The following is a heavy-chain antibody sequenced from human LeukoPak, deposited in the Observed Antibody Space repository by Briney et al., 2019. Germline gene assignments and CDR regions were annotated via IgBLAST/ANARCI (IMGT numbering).Heavy chain of an antibody. Sequence: GGSLRLSCAASGFTFSNYGINWVRQTPGKGLEWVSSISSSSSYIYYADSVKGRFTISRDNAKNSLYLQMNSLRAEDTALYYCARDSTTLGESYDYWGQGTLVTVSS. CDR3: ARDSTTLGESYDY. J-gene: IGHJ4*02. CDR1: GFTFSNYG. D-gene: IGHD3-10*01. V-gene: IGHV3-21*01. CDR2: ISSSSSYI.